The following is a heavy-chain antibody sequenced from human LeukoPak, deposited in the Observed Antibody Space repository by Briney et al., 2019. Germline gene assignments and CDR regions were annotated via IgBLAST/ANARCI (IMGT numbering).Heavy chain of an antibody. CDR3: AKGVVAATNAAYYGMDV. J-gene: IGHJ6*02. CDR2: ISYDESDK. Sequence: GRSLRLSCAASGFTFSNYGMHWVRQAPGKGLEWVAVISYDESDKYYADSVKGRFTISKDNSKNTLYLQMNSLRPEDTAVYYCAKGVVAATNAAYYGMDVWGQGTTVAVSS. D-gene: IGHD2-15*01. CDR1: GFTFSNYG. V-gene: IGHV3-30*18.